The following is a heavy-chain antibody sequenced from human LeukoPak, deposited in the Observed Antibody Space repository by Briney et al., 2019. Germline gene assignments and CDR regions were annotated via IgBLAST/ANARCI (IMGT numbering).Heavy chain of an antibody. CDR1: GFTVSSNY. CDR2: IYSGGST. Sequence: GGSLRLSCAASGFTVSSNYMSWVRQAPGKGLEWVSVIYSGGSTYYADSVKGRFTISRHNSKNTLYLQMNSLRAEDTAVYYCARAGYYYDSSGYYYDYWGQGTLVTVPS. CDR3: ARAGYYYDSSGYYYDY. J-gene: IGHJ4*02. V-gene: IGHV3-53*04. D-gene: IGHD3-22*01.